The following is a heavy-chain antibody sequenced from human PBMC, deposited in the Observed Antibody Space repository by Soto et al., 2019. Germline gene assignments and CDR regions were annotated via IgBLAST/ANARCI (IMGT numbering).Heavy chain of an antibody. J-gene: IGHJ4*02. Sequence: GGSLRLSCAASGFTFSNAWMNWVRQAPGKGLEWVGRIKSKTDGGTTDYAAPVKGRFTISRDDSKNTLYLQMNSLKTEDTAVYYCTTQIRGSYYDYVWGSYRYDDYWGQGTLVTVSS. V-gene: IGHV3-15*07. CDR1: GFTFSNAW. CDR2: IKSKTDGGTT. CDR3: TTQIRGSYYDYVWGSYRYDDY. D-gene: IGHD3-16*02.